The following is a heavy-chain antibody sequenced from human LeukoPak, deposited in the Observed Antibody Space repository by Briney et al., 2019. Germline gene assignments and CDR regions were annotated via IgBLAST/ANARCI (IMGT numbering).Heavy chain of an antibody. CDR1: GGSIGSYY. J-gene: IGHJ6*03. V-gene: IGHV4-4*07. Sequence: SETLSLTCTVSGGSIGSYYWCWIRQPAGKGLEWIGRIYTSGSTNYNPSLKSRVTMSVDTSKNQFSLRLSSVTAADTAVYYCARSPTPGGSYVLGSCYYMDVWGKGTTVTVSS. CDR3: ARSPTPGGSYVLGSCYYMDV. CDR2: IYTSGST. D-gene: IGHD1-26*01.